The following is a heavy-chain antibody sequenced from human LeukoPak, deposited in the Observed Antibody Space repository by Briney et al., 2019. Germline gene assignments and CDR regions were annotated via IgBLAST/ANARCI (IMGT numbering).Heavy chain of an antibody. V-gene: IGHV3-23*01. CDR3: SKSGSRDWDYFDY. CDR2: ISGDGGAT. D-gene: IGHD6-19*01. J-gene: IGHJ4*02. CDR1: GFTFGSYA. Sequence: PGGSLRLSCADSGFTFGSYAMSWGRHAPGKGLEWVSTISGDGGATHYAHSVKGRFTISRANSKSTLFLQMNCLRAEDTAVYYCSKSGSRDWDYFDYWGQGTLVTASS.